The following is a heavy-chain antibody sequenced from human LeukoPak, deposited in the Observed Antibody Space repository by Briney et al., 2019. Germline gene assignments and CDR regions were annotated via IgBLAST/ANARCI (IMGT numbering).Heavy chain of an antibody. D-gene: IGHD4-17*01. Sequence: PGGSLRLSCAASGFTFSTYVMTWVRQAPGKGLEWVSAISRNGAGTYYADSVKGRFTISRDNSKNTLYLQMNSLRAEDTAVYYCAKDRGDTVTRLYFDYWGQGTLVTVSS. CDR3: AKDRGDTVTRLYFDY. CDR1: GFTFSTYV. V-gene: IGHV3-23*01. J-gene: IGHJ4*02. CDR2: ISRNGAGT.